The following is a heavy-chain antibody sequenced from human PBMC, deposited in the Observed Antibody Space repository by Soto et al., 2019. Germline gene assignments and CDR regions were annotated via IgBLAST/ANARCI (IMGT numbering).Heavy chain of an antibody. CDR2: ISAYNGNT. D-gene: IGHD3-10*01. J-gene: IGHJ4*02. CDR1: GYTFTSYG. CDR3: ARYQPVTMVRGAQPGLDY. V-gene: IGHV1-18*01. Sequence: QVQLVQSGAEVKKPGASVKVSCKASGYTFTSYGISWVRQAPGQGLEWMGWISAYNGNTNYAQKLQGRVTMTTDTSTSTAYMELRSLRSDDTAVYYWARYQPVTMVRGAQPGLDYWGQGTLVTVSS.